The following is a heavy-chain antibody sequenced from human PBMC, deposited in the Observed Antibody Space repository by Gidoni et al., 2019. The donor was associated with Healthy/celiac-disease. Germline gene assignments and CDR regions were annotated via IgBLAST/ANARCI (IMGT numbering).Heavy chain of an antibody. V-gene: IGHV1-69*02. CDR3: ARTNKDTAMVVYYFDY. J-gene: IGHJ4*02. Sequence: QVQLVQSGAEVKKPGSSVKVSCKASGGPFSRYTISWVRQAPGQGLEWMGRIIPILGIANYAQQFQGRVTITADKSTSTAYMELSSLRSEDTAVYYCARTNKDTAMVVYYFDYWGQGTLVTVSS. CDR1: GGPFSRYT. D-gene: IGHD5-18*01. CDR2: IIPILGIA.